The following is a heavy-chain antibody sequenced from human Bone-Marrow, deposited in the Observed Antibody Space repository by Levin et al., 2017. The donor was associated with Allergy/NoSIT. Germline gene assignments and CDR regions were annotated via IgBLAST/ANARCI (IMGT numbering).Heavy chain of an antibody. J-gene: IGHJ5*02. CDR1: GFIFSSYA. CDR2: ISGSRDRI. CDR3: AGNSPFDP. Sequence: GESLKISCAASGFIFSSYAMSWVRQAPGKGLEWVSAISGSRDRIYYADSVKGRFTISRDTSKNTVYLQMNSLRAEDTAVYYCAGNSPFDPWGQGTLVTVSS. D-gene: IGHD1-7*01. V-gene: IGHV3-23*01.